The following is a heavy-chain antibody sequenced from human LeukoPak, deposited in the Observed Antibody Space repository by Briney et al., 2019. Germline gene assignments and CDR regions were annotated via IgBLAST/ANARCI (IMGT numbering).Heavy chain of an antibody. CDR2: ISAYNGNT. CDR1: GYTFTSYG. D-gene: IGHD4-23*01. V-gene: IGHV1-18*01. Sequence: ASVKVSCKASGYTFTSYGISWVRQAPGQGLEWMGWISAYNGNTNYAQKLQGRVTMTTDTSTSTAYMELRSLRSDDTAVYYCARIPDYGGNSRGPYYFDYWGQGTLVTVSS. J-gene: IGHJ4*02. CDR3: ARIPDYGGNSRGPYYFDY.